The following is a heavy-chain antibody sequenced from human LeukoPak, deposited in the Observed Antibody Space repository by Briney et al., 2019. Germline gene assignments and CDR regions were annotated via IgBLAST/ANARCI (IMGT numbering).Heavy chain of an antibody. CDR2: IYYSGST. CDR3: ARESITIFEVVTT. CDR1: GGSISSSSYY. J-gene: IGHJ5*02. D-gene: IGHD3-3*01. V-gene: IGHV4-39*07. Sequence: ETLSLTCTVSGGSISSSSYYWGWIRQPPGKGLEWIGSIYYSGSTYYNPSLKSRVTISVDTSKNQVSLNLRSVTAADTAVYYCARESITIFEVVTTWGQGTLVTVSS.